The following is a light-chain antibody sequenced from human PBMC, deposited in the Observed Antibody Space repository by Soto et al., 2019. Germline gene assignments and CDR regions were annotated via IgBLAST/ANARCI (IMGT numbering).Light chain of an antibody. CDR2: DAS. Sequence: EIVLTQSPATLYLSPGERDTLSCRASQSVSSYLAWYQQKPGQAPRLLIYDASNRATGIPARFSGSGSGTDFTLTISSLEPEDFAVYYCQQRSNWPPTFGQGTKLEIK. V-gene: IGKV3-11*01. J-gene: IGKJ2*01. CDR1: QSVSSY. CDR3: QQRSNWPPT.